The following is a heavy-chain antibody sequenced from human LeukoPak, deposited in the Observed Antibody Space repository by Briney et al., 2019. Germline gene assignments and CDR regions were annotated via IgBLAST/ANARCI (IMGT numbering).Heavy chain of an antibody. CDR3: ARARGNYWSLAFDY. D-gene: IGHD1-26*01. J-gene: IGHJ4*02. CDR2: IYYSGST. CDR1: GGSISSYY. Sequence: KPSETLSLTCTVSGGSISSYYWSWIRQPPGKGLEWIGYIYYSGSTNYNPSLKSRVTISVDTSKNQFSLKLSSVTAADTAVYYCARARGNYWSLAFDYWGQGTLVTVSS. V-gene: IGHV4-59*01.